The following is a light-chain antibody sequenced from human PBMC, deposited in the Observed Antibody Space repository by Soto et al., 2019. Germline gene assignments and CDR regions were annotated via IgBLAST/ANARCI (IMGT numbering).Light chain of an antibody. Sequence: QSVLTQPASVSGSPGQSITISCTGTSSDVGGYNYVSWYQQHPGKAPKLMIYEVSNRPSGVSNRFSGSKSGNTASLTISGLQAGDEADYYCSSYTSGSTLVFGTGTKVTVL. J-gene: IGLJ1*01. CDR1: SSDVGGYNY. V-gene: IGLV2-14*01. CDR2: EVS. CDR3: SSYTSGSTLV.